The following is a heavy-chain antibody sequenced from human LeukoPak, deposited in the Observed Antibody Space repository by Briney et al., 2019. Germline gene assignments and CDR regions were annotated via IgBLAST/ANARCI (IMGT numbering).Heavy chain of an antibody. Sequence: GESLKISCKASGYSFTNYWIGWVRQMPGKGLEWMGIMYPGDSDTRYSPSFRGQVTMTADKPSSTAYLQWGGLTASDTAMYYCARLADGDFHHWGQGTLVTVSS. CDR1: GYSFTNYW. V-gene: IGHV5-51*01. CDR2: MYPGDSDT. CDR3: ARLADGDFHH. D-gene: IGHD4-17*01. J-gene: IGHJ1*01.